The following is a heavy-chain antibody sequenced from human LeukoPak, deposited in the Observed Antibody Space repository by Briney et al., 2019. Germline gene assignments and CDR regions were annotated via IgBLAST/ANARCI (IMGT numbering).Heavy chain of an antibody. J-gene: IGHJ5*02. CDR2: IYYSGST. D-gene: IGHD5-18*01. CDR1: GGSVSSGSYY. Sequence: SSETLSLTCTVSGGSVSSGSYYWSWIRQPPGKGLEWIGYIYYSGSTNYNPSLKSRVTISVDTSKNQFSLKLSSVTAADTAVYYCARGGRGKLWLGTYNWFDPWGQGTLVTVSS. CDR3: ARGGRGKLWLGTYNWFDP. V-gene: IGHV4-61*01.